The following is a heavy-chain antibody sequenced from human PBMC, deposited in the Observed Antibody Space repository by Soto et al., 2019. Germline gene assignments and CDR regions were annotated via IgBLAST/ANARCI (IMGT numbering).Heavy chain of an antibody. CDR3: ARAVAVPADFDY. CDR1: GYTFTGYA. Sequence: QVQLVQSGAEEKKPGASVKVSCKASGYTFTGYAMHWVRQAPGQRLEWMGWINAGNGNTKYSQKFQGRVTITRDTSASTAYMELSRLRSEDTAVYYCARAVAVPADFDYWGQGNLVTVSS. CDR2: INAGNGNT. J-gene: IGHJ4*02. V-gene: IGHV1-3*05. D-gene: IGHD6-19*01.